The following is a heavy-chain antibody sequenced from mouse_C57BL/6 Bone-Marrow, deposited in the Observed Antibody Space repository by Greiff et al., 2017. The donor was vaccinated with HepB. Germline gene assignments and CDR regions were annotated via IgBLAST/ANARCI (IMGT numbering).Heavy chain of an antibody. Sequence: EVQLQQSGPELVKPGASVKIPCKASGYTFTDYNMDWVKPSHGKSLEWIGDINPNNGGTIYNQKFKGKATLTVDKSSSKSYMELRSLTSEDTAVYYCARKENYYGSRSFDSWGQGTTLSVSS. CDR3: ARKENYYGSRSFDS. CDR1: GYTFTDYN. J-gene: IGHJ2*01. CDR2: INPNNGGT. V-gene: IGHV1-18*01. D-gene: IGHD1-1*01.